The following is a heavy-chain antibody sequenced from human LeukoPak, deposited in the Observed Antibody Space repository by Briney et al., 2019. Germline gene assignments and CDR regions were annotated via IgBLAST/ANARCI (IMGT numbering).Heavy chain of an antibody. Sequence: TGGSLRLSCAASGFTFNYAWMSWVRQVPGKGLEWVGQTVSEIDGGTTDYAAPVKGRFTISRGDSKSTLYLQMNSLKIEDTAVYYCTTDEDWNYARKDVWGQGATVIVSS. CDR3: TTDEDWNYARKDV. CDR2: TVSEIDGGTT. CDR1: GFTFNYAW. D-gene: IGHD1-7*01. V-gene: IGHV3-15*04. J-gene: IGHJ6*02.